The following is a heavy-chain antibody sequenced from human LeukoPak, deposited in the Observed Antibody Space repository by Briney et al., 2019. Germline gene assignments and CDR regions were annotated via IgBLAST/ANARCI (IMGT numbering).Heavy chain of an antibody. CDR3: ARARGSGWYFGY. Sequence: ASVKVSCKASGYTFTSYHMHWVRHAPGQGLEWMGMINPSSGHPGYAQKFQGRVTVARDTSTSTVSMELSSLRSEDTAVYYCARARGSGWYFGYWGQGTLVTVSS. CDR1: GYTFTSYH. CDR2: INPSSGHP. J-gene: IGHJ4*02. V-gene: IGHV1-46*01. D-gene: IGHD6-19*01.